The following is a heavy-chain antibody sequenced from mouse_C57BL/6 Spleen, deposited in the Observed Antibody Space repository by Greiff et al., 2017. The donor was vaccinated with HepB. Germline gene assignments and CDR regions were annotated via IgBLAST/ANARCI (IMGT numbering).Heavy chain of an antibody. D-gene: IGHD2-4*01. CDR1: GYTFTSYW. CDR2: IDPSDSET. CDR3: AGGDYGRYAMDY. J-gene: IGHJ4*01. Sequence: QVHVKQPGAELVRPGSSVKLSCKASGYTFTSYWMHWVKQRPIQGLEWIGNIDPSDSETHYNQKFKDKATLTVDKSSSTAYMQLSSLTSEDSAVYYCAGGDYGRYAMDYWGQGTSVTVSS. V-gene: IGHV1-52*01.